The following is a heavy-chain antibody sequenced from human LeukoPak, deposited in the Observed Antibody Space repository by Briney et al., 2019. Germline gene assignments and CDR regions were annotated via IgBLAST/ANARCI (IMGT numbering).Heavy chain of an antibody. CDR2: ISWNSGSI. V-gene: IGHV3-9*01. J-gene: IGHJ6*02. D-gene: IGHD5-18*01. Sequence: GGSLRLSCAASGFTFDDYAIHWVRQVPGKGLEWVSGISWNSGSIGYADSVKGRFTISRDNAKKSLYLHMNSLKAEDTALYYCAKDSQGYGYYYGLDVWGQGTTVTVSS. CDR3: AKDSQGYGYYYGLDV. CDR1: GFTFDDYA.